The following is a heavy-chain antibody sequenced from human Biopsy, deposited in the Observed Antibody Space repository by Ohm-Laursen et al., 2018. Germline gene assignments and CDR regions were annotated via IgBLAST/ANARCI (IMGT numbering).Heavy chain of an antibody. Sequence: TLSLTCAVSGGSFSGTYWSWIPQTSGKGLVWIGEITHSGSTKYNPSFESRVTISVDTSKNQFSLNLFLVTAADAARDFCARGEYYAYWSGARKLNYFDYWGQGTLVIVSS. CDR3: ARGEYYAYWSGARKLNYFDY. CDR1: GGSFSGTY. J-gene: IGHJ4*02. V-gene: IGHV4-34*01. D-gene: IGHD3-3*01. CDR2: ITHSGST.